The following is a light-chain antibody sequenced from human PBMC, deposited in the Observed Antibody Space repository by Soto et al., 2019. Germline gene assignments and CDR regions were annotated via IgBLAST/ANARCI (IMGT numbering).Light chain of an antibody. CDR2: SGD. V-gene: IGLV8-61*01. Sequence: QTVVTQEASLSVSPGGSVTLTCGLTSGSVSSRYYPSWYRQDPGQPPRTLIYSGDIRSSGVPDRFSGSIRGSKAALTITAAQADDESVYYCLLCLKGDIRVFGGGTKVTVL. CDR1: SGSVSSRYY. J-gene: IGLJ2*01. CDR3: LLCLKGDIRV.